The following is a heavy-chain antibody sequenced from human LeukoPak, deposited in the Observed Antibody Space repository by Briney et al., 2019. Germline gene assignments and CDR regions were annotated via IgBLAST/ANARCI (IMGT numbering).Heavy chain of an antibody. Sequence: GGSLRLSCAASGSTFSSYWMSWVRQAPGKGLEWVANIKQDGSEKYYVDSVKGRFTISRDNAKNSLYLQMNSLRAEDTAVYYCARDLWFGDVDYWGQGTLVTVSS. D-gene: IGHD3-10*01. V-gene: IGHV3-7*01. CDR1: GSTFSSYW. J-gene: IGHJ4*02. CDR3: ARDLWFGDVDY. CDR2: IKQDGSEK.